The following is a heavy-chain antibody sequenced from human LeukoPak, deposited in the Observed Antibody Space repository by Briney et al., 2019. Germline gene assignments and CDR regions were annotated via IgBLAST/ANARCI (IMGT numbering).Heavy chain of an antibody. CDR1: GFTVSSNY. CDR3: ARDQYDTWSRRGNFDS. V-gene: IGHV3-7*03. J-gene: IGHJ4*02. D-gene: IGHD3-3*01. CDR2: IKLDGSEK. Sequence: GGSLRLSCAASGFTVSSNYMSWVRQAPGKGLEWVANIKLDGSEKNYVDSVKGRFTISRDNTKNSLYLQMNSLRAEDTAVFYCARDQYDTWSRRGNFDSWGQGTLVIVSS.